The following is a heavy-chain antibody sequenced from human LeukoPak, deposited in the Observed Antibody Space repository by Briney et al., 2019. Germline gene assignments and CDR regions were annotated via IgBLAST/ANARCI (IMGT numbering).Heavy chain of an antibody. Sequence: SETLSLTCTVSGGSISSYYWSWIRQPPGKGLEWIGEISHSGSTNYNPSLKSRVTISVDTSKNQFSLKLSSVTAADTAVYYCARSPKLLWFGELFKAYFDYWGQGTLVTVSS. D-gene: IGHD3-10*01. CDR3: ARSPKLLWFGELFKAYFDY. CDR2: ISHSGST. CDR1: GGSISSYY. V-gene: IGHV4-34*01. J-gene: IGHJ4*02.